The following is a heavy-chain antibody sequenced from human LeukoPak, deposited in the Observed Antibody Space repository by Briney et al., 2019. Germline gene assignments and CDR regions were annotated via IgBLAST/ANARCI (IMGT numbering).Heavy chain of an antibody. J-gene: IGHJ4*02. Sequence: QPGGSLRLSCAAAGFTFGSYAMNWGRQAPGKGLEWVSFISDSGGRTYYADSVKGRFTISRGHSKNTLFLQMSRLRAEDTGVYYCAESIAANGTVYWGQGTQVTVSS. CDR2: ISDSGGRT. D-gene: IGHD6-13*01. CDR1: GFTFGSYA. V-gene: IGHV3-23*01. CDR3: AESIAANGTVY.